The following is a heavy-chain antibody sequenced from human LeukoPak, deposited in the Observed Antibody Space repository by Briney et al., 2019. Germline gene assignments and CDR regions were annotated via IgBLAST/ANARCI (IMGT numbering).Heavy chain of an antibody. CDR3: ARGAYGDYDAFDI. Sequence: GGSLRLSCAASGFTFDDYGMSWVRQAPGKGLEWVSVIYSGGSTYYADSVKGRFTISRDNSKNTLYLQMNSLRAEDTAVYYCARGAYGDYDAFDIWGQGTMVTVSS. J-gene: IGHJ3*02. CDR2: IYSGGST. CDR1: GFTFDDYG. D-gene: IGHD4-17*01. V-gene: IGHV3-53*01.